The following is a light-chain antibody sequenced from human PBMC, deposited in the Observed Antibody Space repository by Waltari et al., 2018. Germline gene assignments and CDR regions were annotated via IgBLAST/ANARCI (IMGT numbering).Light chain of an antibody. CDR3: MQALETPLT. J-gene: IGKJ3*01. CDR1: QSLLYSNGYNY. Sequence: DIVMTQSPLSLPVTPGEPASISCRSSQSLLYSNGYNYLDWYLQKPGQSPQLLIYLGSTRASGVPDRFSGSGSGTDFTLKISRVEADDVGVYYYMQALETPLTFGPGTKVDIK. CDR2: LGS. V-gene: IGKV2-28*01.